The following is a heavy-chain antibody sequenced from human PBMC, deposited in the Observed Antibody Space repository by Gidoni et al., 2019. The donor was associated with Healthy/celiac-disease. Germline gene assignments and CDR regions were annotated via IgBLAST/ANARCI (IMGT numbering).Heavy chain of an antibody. J-gene: IGHJ4*02. V-gene: IGHV3-21*01. CDR2: ISSSSSYI. CDR1: GFPSRSYS. Sequence: EVQLVESGGGLVKPGGSLRPSCAASGFPSRSYSMNWVRQAPGKGLEWVSSISSSSSYIYYADSVKGRFTISRDNAKNSLYLQMNSLRAEDTAVYYCARDPTYCGGDCYSDYWGQGTLVTVSS. CDR3: ARDPTYCGGDCYSDY. D-gene: IGHD2-21*02.